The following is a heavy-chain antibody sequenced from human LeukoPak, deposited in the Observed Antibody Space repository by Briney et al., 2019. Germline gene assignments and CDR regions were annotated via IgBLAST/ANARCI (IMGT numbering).Heavy chain of an antibody. CDR1: GFTFSSYA. J-gene: IGHJ4*02. CDR3: ARDEGQFEPDFDY. Sequence: GGSLRLSCAASGFTFSSYAMSWVRQAPGKGLEWVANIKQDGSEKYYVDSVKGRFTISRDNAKNSLYLQMNSLRAEDTAVYYCARDEGQFEPDFDYWGQGTLVTVSS. D-gene: IGHD1-14*01. CDR2: IKQDGSEK. V-gene: IGHV3-7*01.